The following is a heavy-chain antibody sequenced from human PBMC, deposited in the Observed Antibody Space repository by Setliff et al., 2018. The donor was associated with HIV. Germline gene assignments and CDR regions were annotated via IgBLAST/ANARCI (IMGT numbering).Heavy chain of an antibody. CDR3: ARDFGGYCSSMSCPGLFDP. Sequence: GASVKVSCKASGGNFRSYGISWVRQAPGQGLEWMGGIIPMSGVPKYAQKFQGRVTITADKSTSTAYMELSSLRSEDTAVYYCARDFGGYCSSMSCPGLFDPWGQGTLVTVSS. CDR2: IIPMSGVP. V-gene: IGHV1-69*10. D-gene: IGHD2-2*01. CDR1: GGNFRSYG. J-gene: IGHJ5*02.